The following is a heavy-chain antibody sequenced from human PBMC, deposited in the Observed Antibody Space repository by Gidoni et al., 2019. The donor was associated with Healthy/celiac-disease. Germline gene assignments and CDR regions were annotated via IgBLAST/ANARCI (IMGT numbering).Heavy chain of an antibody. CDR1: GFTFRSYE. Sequence: EVQLVESGGGLVQPGGSLRLSCAASGFTFRSYEMNWVRQAPGKGLEWVSYISSSGSTIYYADSVKGRFTISRDNAKNSLYLQMNSLRAEDTAVYYCARVRDVATIPSGMDVWGQGTTVTVSS. CDR2: ISSSGSTI. V-gene: IGHV3-48*03. D-gene: IGHD5-12*01. CDR3: ARVRDVATIPSGMDV. J-gene: IGHJ6*02.